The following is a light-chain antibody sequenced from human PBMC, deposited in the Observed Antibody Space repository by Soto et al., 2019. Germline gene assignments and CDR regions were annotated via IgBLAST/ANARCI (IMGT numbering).Light chain of an antibody. CDR2: EVS. CDR3: SSYAGSNKV. CDR1: SSDVGAYNY. Sequence: QSALTQPPSASGSPGQPVTISCTGTSSDVGAYNYVSWYQQHPGKAPKLMIYEVSKRPSGVPDRFSGSKSGNTASLTVSGLQAEDEADYYCSSYAGSNKVFGGGTKLTVL. J-gene: IGLJ2*01. V-gene: IGLV2-8*01.